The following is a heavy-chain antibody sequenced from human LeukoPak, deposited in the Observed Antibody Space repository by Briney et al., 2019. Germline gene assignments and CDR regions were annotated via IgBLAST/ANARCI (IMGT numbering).Heavy chain of an antibody. Sequence: ASVNVSCKASGYTFTSYGISWVRQAPGQGLEWMGWISAYNGNTNYAQKLQGRVTMTTDTSTSTAYMGLRSLRSDDTAVYYCARDQGPRGYCSSTSCSSLGYWGQGTLVTVSS. CDR3: ARDQGPRGYCSSTSCSSLGY. CDR1: GYTFTSYG. V-gene: IGHV1-18*01. J-gene: IGHJ4*02. D-gene: IGHD2-2*01. CDR2: ISAYNGNT.